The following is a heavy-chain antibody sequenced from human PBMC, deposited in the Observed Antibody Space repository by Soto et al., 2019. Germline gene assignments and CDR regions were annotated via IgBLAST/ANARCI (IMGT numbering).Heavy chain of an antibody. Sequence: AASVKVSCKASGYTFTGYYMHWVRQAPGQGLEWMGWINPNSGGTNYAQKFQGRVTMTRDTSISTAYMELSRLRSDDTAVYYCARGPPSYYSGYDLNWFDPWGQGTLVTVSS. D-gene: IGHD5-12*01. CDR2: INPNSGGT. CDR3: ARGPPSYYSGYDLNWFDP. V-gene: IGHV1-2*02. CDR1: GYTFTGYY. J-gene: IGHJ5*02.